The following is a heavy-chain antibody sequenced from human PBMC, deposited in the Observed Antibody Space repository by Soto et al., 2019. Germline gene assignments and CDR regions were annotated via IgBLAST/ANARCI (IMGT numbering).Heavy chain of an antibody. V-gene: IGHV4-39*02. J-gene: IGHJ4*02. CDR1: GGSISSSKKY. CDR2: IFYSGST. D-gene: IGHD2-8*02. CDR3: ARDKITGLFDY. Sequence: PKETLSRTCTDSGGSISSSKKYWGWIRQPPGKGLEWIGSIFYSGSTYYIPALKSRVTISVDTSKSQFSLKLTSVTAVDTAVYYCARDKITGLFDYWGQGTLVTVSS.